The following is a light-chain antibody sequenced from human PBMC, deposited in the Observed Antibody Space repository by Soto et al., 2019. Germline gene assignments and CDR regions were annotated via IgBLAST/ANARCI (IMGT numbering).Light chain of an antibody. Sequence: DIQLTQSPSSLSASVGDRVTMTCRASQDISSYLAWYQQRPAKAPKLLIYEASTLQSGVPSRFSGTGSGTEFTLTISSLQPEDFATYYCQQLERYPTATFGGGTKVDIK. CDR1: QDISSY. CDR3: QQLERYPTAT. CDR2: EAS. J-gene: IGKJ4*01. V-gene: IGKV1-9*01.